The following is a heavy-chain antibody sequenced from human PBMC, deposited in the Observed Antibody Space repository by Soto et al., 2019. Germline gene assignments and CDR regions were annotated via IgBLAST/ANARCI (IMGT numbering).Heavy chain of an antibody. CDR3: AGGNVLLYFDWFHSDY. CDR1: GGSISSGGYY. J-gene: IGHJ4*02. V-gene: IGHV4-31*03. Sequence: SETLSLTCTVSGGSISSGGYYWSWIRQHPGKGLEWIGYIYYSGSTYYNPSLKSRVTISVDTSKNQFSLKLSSVTAADTAVYYCAGGNVLLYFDWFHSDYWVQGTLVTVSA. CDR2: IYYSGST. D-gene: IGHD3-9*01.